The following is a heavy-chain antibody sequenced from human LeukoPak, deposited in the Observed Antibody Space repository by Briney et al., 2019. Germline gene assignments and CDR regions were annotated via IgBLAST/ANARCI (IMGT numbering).Heavy chain of an antibody. CDR1: GFTFSSFG. D-gene: IGHD3-10*01. Sequence: GGSLRLSCAASGFTFSSFGMNWVRQAPGKGLEWVSYISSSGTIIYYADSVKGRFTISRDHANNSLYLQMNSLRAEDTAVYYCAGVYASGRSRSLFDSWGQGTLVTVSS. J-gene: IGHJ4*02. CDR3: AGVYASGRSRSLFDS. V-gene: IGHV3-48*03. CDR2: ISSSGTII.